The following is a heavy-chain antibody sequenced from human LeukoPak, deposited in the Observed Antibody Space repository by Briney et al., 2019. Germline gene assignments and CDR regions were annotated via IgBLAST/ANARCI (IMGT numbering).Heavy chain of an antibody. CDR3: ARDSDGSGSYRPVYYYYGMDV. CDR2: ISSSGSTI. Sequence: GGSLRLSCAASGFTFSSYEMNWVRQASGKGLEWVSYISSSGSTIYYADSVKGRFTISRDNAKNSLYLQMNSLRAEDTAVYYCARDSDGSGSYRPVYYYYGMDVWGKGTTVTVSS. V-gene: IGHV3-48*03. J-gene: IGHJ6*04. D-gene: IGHD3-10*01. CDR1: GFTFSSYE.